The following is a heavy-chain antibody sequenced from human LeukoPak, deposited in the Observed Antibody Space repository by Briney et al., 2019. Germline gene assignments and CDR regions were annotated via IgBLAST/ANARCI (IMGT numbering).Heavy chain of an antibody. D-gene: IGHD2-2*01. CDR1: GWSFNDYY. J-gene: IGHJ5*02. CDR3: ARGQVPAARGYNWFDP. V-gene: IGHV4-34*01. CDR2: INARGDT. Sequence: SETLSLTCAVYGWSFNDYYWNWIRQPPGKGLEWIGEINARGDTNFNPSLKSRVTISVDTSKSQFSLRLTSMIAADTAVYYCARGQVPAARGYNWFDPWGQGTLVTVSS.